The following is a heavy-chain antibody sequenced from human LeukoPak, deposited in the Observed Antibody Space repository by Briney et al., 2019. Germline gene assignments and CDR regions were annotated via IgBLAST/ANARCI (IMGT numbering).Heavy chain of an antibody. CDR3: ARDPRAGDLALDY. J-gene: IGHJ4*02. Sequence: PSETLSLTCTVSGVTIGNDYYYWGWIRQPPGKGLEWIGSIYYSGSTYYNPSLKSRVTISVDSSKNQFSLKVRSVTAADTAVYYCARDPRAGDLALDYWGQGTLVTVSS. D-gene: IGHD7-27*01. V-gene: IGHV4-39*07. CDR1: GVTIGNDYYY. CDR2: IYYSGST.